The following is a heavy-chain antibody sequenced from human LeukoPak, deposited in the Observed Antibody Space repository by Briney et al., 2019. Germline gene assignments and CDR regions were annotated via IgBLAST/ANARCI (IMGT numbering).Heavy chain of an antibody. Sequence: PGGSLRLSCAASGFTFSTYRMSWVRQAPGKGLEWVVNIKQDGSEKHYVDSVKGRFTISRDNAKNSLYLQMNSLRAEDTAVYYCARSPWDSRLYMDVWGKGTTVTVSS. V-gene: IGHV3-7*01. CDR3: ARSPWDSRLYMDV. CDR1: GFTFSTYR. D-gene: IGHD1-26*01. CDR2: IKQDGSEK. J-gene: IGHJ6*03.